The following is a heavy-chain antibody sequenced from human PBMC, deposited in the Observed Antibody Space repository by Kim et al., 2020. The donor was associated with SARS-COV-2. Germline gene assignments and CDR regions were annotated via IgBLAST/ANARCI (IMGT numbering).Heavy chain of an antibody. J-gene: IGHJ4*02. CDR3: AKAPYYYGSGAPWGY. V-gene: IGHV3-23*01. D-gene: IGHD3-10*01. Sequence: DSVKGRFTISRDNSKNTLYLQMNSLRAEDTAVYYCAKAPYYYGSGAPWGYWGQGTLVTVSS.